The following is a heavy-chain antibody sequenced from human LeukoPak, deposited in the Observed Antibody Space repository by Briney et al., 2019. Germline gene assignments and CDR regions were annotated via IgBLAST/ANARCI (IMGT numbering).Heavy chain of an antibody. Sequence: PSETLSLTCAVYGGSFSGNYWNWIRQPPGKGLEWIGEINHRGNTNYNPSLKSRVTISVDTSKNQFSLKLSSVTAADTAVYYCARGGIAVARRWYFDLWGRGTLVTVSS. CDR3: ARGGIAVARRWYFDL. V-gene: IGHV4-34*01. D-gene: IGHD6-19*01. CDR2: INHRGNT. CDR1: GGSFSGNY. J-gene: IGHJ2*01.